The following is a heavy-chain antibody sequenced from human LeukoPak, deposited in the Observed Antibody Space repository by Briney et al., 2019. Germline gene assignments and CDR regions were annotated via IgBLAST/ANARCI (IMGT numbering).Heavy chain of an antibody. CDR3: ASTMTYYDSRGTDY. Sequence: PGGSLRLSCAASGLTFSSYAMHWVRQAPGKGLEWVAVITYDGSNKYYADSVKGRFTISRDNSKNTLYLQMNSLRAEDTAVYYCASTMTYYDSRGTDYWGQGTLVTVSS. D-gene: IGHD3-22*01. V-gene: IGHV3-30-3*01. J-gene: IGHJ4*02. CDR2: ITYDGSNK. CDR1: GLTFSSYA.